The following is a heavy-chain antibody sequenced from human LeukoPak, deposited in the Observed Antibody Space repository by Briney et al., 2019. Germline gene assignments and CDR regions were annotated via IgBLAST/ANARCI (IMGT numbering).Heavy chain of an antibody. CDR2: IYYSGIT. J-gene: IGHJ5*02. CDR3: ARSYGSSPNWFDP. V-gene: IGHV4-39*02. CDR1: GGSISSSSYY. Sequence: SETLSLTCTVSGGSISSSSYYRGWIGQPPGKGLEWIGSIYYSGITYYNPSLKSRVTISVDTSKNHFSLNLSSVTAADTAVYYCARSYGSSPNWFDPWGQGIFVTVSS. D-gene: IGHD6-13*01.